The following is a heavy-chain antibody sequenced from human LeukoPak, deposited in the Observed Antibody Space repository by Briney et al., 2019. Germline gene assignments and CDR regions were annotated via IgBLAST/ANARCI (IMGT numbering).Heavy chain of an antibody. J-gene: IGHJ4*02. CDR3: ARSRDGYNPLSY. CDR2: ISYDGSNK. Sequence: GGSLRLSCAASGFTFSSYGMHWVRQAPGKGLEWVAVISYDGSNKYYADSVKGRFTISRDNAKNSLYLQMNSLRAEDTAVYYCARSRDGYNPLSYWGQGTLVTVSS. D-gene: IGHD5-24*01. CDR1: GFTFSSYG. V-gene: IGHV3-30*03.